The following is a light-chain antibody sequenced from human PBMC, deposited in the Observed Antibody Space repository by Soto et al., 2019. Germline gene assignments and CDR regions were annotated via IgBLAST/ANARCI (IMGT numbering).Light chain of an antibody. CDR2: GAS. CDR1: QSVSTN. J-gene: IGKJ3*01. V-gene: IGKV3-15*01. CDR3: QQYHNWPVT. Sequence: EIVMTQSPATLSVSPGARATLSCRASQSVSTNLAWYQQRPGQPPRVLIYGASTRATGIPARFSGSGYGTEFSLTISSLQSEDCVVYYCQQYHNWPVTFGPGTKVDFK.